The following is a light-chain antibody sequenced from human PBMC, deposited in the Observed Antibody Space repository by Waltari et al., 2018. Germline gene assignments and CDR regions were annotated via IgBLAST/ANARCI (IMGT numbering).Light chain of an antibody. CDR1: QDITNC. CDR3: QQYDVLQYT. Sequence: DIQMTQSPSSLSASVGDRVTITCQASQDITNCLNWYQQQPGQAPTRLIYDASNLKTGVPSRFSRRGFGTDFTFTISSLQPEDVATYYCQQYDVLQYTFGPGTKVNLK. J-gene: IGKJ3*01. V-gene: IGKV1-33*01. CDR2: DAS.